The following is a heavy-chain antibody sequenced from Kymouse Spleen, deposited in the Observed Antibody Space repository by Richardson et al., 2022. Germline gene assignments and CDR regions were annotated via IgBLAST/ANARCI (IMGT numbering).Heavy chain of an antibody. CDR2: INHSGST. V-gene: IGHV4-34*01. J-gene: IGHJ4*02. D-gene: IGHD2-8*01. CDR3: ARGFIVLMVYAIGAT. CDR1: GGSFSGYY. Sequence: QVQLQQWGAGLLKPSETLSLTCAVYGGSFSGYYWSWIRQPPGKGLEWIGEINHSGSTNYNPSLKSRVTISVDTSKNQFSLKLSSVTAADTAVYYCARGFIVLMVYAIGATGAREPWSPSPQ.